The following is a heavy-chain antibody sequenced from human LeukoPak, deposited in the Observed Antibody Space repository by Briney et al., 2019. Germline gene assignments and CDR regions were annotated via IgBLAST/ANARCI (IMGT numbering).Heavy chain of an antibody. CDR3: ARSWAGMYYPFYYFDY. J-gene: IGHJ4*02. CDR2: IYYSGST. V-gene: IGHV4-59*12. Sequence: KPSEALSLTCTVSGGSISSYYWSWIRQPPGKGLEWIGYIYYSGSTNYNPSLKSRVNISADTSKNQFSLHLDSVTAADTAVYYCARSWAGMYYPFYYFDYWGQGTLVSVSS. CDR1: GGSISSYY. D-gene: IGHD1-26*01.